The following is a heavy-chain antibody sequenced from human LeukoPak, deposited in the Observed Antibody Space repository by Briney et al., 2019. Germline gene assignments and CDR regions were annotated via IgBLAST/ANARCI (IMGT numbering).Heavy chain of an antibody. Sequence: GGSLTLSCAASGFTFDDYCMSWVRQAPGRGLEWVSGINWNGGSTGYAASVKGRFTLSRDNAKNSLYLQMNSLRAEDTALYYCARDARRAAAGRSDAFDIWGQGTMVTVSS. D-gene: IGHD6-13*01. CDR2: INWNGGST. J-gene: IGHJ3*02. V-gene: IGHV3-20*04. CDR3: ARDARRAAAGRSDAFDI. CDR1: GFTFDDYC.